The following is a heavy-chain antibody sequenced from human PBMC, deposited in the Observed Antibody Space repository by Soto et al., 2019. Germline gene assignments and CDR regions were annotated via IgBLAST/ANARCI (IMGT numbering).Heavy chain of an antibody. CDR1: GFTVSSNY. V-gene: IGHV3-66*01. D-gene: IGHD3-22*01. CDR2: IYSGGST. Sequence: GGSLRLSCAASGFTVSSNYMSWVRQAPGKGLEWVSVIYSGGSTYYADSVKGRFTISRDNSKNTLYLQMNSLRAEDTAVYYCARDRPEYYYDSSGYYPFWGQGT. CDR3: ARDRPEYYYDSSGYYPF. J-gene: IGHJ4*02.